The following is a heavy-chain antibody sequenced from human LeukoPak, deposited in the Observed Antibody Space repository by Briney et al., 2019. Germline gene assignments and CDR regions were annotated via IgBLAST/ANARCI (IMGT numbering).Heavy chain of an antibody. V-gene: IGHV3-23*01. CDR3: AIVLLWFGEYDN. Sequence: GGSLRLSCAASRFTFSSYAMSCVRQAPGKGLEWVSAISGSGDSTYYADSVKGRFTISRDNSKNTLYLQMNSLRAEDTAAYYCAIVLLWFGEYDNWGQGTLVTVSS. CDR1: RFTFSSYA. D-gene: IGHD3-10*01. J-gene: IGHJ4*02. CDR2: ISGSGDST.